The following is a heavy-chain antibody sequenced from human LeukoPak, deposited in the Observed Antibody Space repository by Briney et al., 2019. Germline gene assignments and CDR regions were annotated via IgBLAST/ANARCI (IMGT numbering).Heavy chain of an antibody. CDR2: ISGSGGST. J-gene: IGHJ4*02. V-gene: IGHV3-23*01. CDR1: GFTFSSYA. CDR3: ANGITLSSGWYY. Sequence: GGSLRLSCAASGFTFSSYAMSWVRQAPGKGLEWVSAISGSGGSTYYADSVKGRFTISRDNSKNTLYLQMNSLRAEDTAVYYCANGITLSSGWYYWGQGTLVTVSS. D-gene: IGHD6-19*01.